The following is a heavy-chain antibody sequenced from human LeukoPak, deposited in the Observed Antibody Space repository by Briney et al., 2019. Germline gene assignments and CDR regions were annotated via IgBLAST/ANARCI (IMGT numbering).Heavy chain of an antibody. Sequence: PGRSLGLSCAASGFTFSYYGMHWVRQAPGKGLEWVAVISYDGSDKYYADSVKGRFTISRDNSKNALYLQMNSLRAEDTAVYYCAKSRIPLNDAFDIWGQGTMVTVSS. CDR1: GFTFSYYG. V-gene: IGHV3-30*18. CDR2: ISYDGSDK. CDR3: AKSRIPLNDAFDI. J-gene: IGHJ3*02. D-gene: IGHD1-14*01.